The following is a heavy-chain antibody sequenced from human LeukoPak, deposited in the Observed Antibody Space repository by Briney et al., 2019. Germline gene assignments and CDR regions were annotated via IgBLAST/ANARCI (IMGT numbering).Heavy chain of an antibody. CDR3: ARDRETYNDY. J-gene: IGHJ4*02. Sequence: GGSLRLACAVSGFTLSNFWRTWGRQAPGRGVEWVGNIKRDGSETYYVASVPGRFTISRDNAKTSLYLQMNSLRAEDTAVYFCARDRETYNDYWGQGTLVTVSS. D-gene: IGHD1-1*01. CDR2: IKRDGSET. CDR1: GFTLSNFW. V-gene: IGHV3-7*01.